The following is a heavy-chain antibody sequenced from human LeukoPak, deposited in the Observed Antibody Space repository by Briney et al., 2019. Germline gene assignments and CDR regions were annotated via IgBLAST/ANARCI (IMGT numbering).Heavy chain of an antibody. CDR3: ARVSDYRLAY. V-gene: IGHV4-59*01. CDR2: IYYSTA. Sequence: SETLSLTCTVSGGYNVSYYRNRIRQPPGTGLEWIGNIYYSTANYNPFLKSRVAISVDTSMNQFSLKLTSVTAADTAVYYCARVSDYRLAYCGQGTLVTVSS. D-gene: IGHD4-11*01. J-gene: IGHJ4*02. CDR1: GGYNVSYY.